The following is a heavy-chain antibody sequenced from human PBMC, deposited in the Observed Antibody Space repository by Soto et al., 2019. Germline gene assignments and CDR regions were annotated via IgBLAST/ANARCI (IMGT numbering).Heavy chain of an antibody. CDR2: IRSKTYGGTT. V-gene: IGHV3-49*03. CDR3: TGDTSGYYYASAIDY. CDR1: GFTFGDYA. Sequence: GGSLRLSCTASGFTFGDYAMSWFRQAPGRGLEWVGFIRSKTYGGTTEYAASVKGRFTISRDDSKRITYLQMNGLKTEDTAAYYCTGDTSGYYYASAIDYWGQGTLVTVSS. D-gene: IGHD3-22*01. J-gene: IGHJ4*02.